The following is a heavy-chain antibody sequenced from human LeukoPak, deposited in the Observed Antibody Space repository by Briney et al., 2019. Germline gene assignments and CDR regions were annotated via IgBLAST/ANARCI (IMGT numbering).Heavy chain of an antibody. V-gene: IGHV1-69*01. J-gene: IGHJ6*02. CDR1: GGTFSSYA. Sequence: GASVKVSCKAPGGTFSSYAISWARQAPGQGLEWMGGIIPIFGTANYAQKFQGRVTITADESTSTAYMELSSLRSEDTAVYYCARDAIVVVVAATYYYYGMDVWGQGTTVTVSS. D-gene: IGHD2-15*01. CDR3: ARDAIVVVVAATYYYYGMDV. CDR2: IIPIFGTA.